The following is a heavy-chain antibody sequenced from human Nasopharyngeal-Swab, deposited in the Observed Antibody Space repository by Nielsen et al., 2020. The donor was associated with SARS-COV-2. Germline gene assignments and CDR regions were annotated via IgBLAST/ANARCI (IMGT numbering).Heavy chain of an antibody. Sequence: GESLKISCAASGFTFNNYALQWVRQAAGKGLEWVAIISHDGSQELYAESVRGRFTISRDNSKNAIYLQMNSLRAEDTALYYCASLVALYCSDGACFSDSWGQGTLVTVSS. D-gene: IGHD2-15*01. CDR2: ISHDGSQE. CDR1: GFTFNNYA. J-gene: IGHJ4*02. V-gene: IGHV3-30*04. CDR3: ASLVALYCSDGACFSDS.